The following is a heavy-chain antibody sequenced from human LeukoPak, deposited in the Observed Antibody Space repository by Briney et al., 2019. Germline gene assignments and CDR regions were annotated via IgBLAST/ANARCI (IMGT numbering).Heavy chain of an antibody. CDR1: GASISSYY. J-gene: IGHJ4*02. D-gene: IGHD4-17*01. Sequence: PSETLSLTCTVSGASISSYYWSWIRQPPGKGLEWIAYINYSGTTRYNPSLKSRVTISVDTSKNQFSLKLSSVTAADTAVYYCARGRCGDDGHYWGQGTLVTVSS. CDR2: INYSGTT. V-gene: IGHV4-59*01. CDR3: ARGRCGDDGHY.